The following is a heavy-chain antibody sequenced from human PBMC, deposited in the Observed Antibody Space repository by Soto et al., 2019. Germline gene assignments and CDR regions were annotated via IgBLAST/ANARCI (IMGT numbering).Heavy chain of an antibody. Sequence: SETLSLTCAVSSCSISSSNWWSWVRQPPGKGLEWIGEIYHSGSTNYNPSLMSRVTISVGKSKNQFSLKLSSVTAADTAVYYCARTLGYCSSTSCYAGHYYCYYYKDVWGKGTTVTVSS. D-gene: IGHD2-2*01. J-gene: IGHJ6*03. CDR3: ARTLGYCSSTSCYAGHYYCYYYKDV. CDR2: IYHSGST. CDR1: SCSISSSNW. V-gene: IGHV4-4*02.